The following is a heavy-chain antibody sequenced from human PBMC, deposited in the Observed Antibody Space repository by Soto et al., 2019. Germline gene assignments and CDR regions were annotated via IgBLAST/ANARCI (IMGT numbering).Heavy chain of an antibody. V-gene: IGHV3-33*01. CDR2: IWYDGSNK. CDR1: GFTFSSYG. D-gene: IGHD1-20*01. Sequence: QVQLVESGGGVVQPGRSLRLSCAASGFTFSSYGMHWVRQAPGKGLEWVAVIWYDGSNKYYADSVKGRFTISRDNSKNTLYLQMNSLRAEDTAVYYCAREGEYNWNKGWFDPWGQGTLVTVSS. J-gene: IGHJ5*02. CDR3: AREGEYNWNKGWFDP.